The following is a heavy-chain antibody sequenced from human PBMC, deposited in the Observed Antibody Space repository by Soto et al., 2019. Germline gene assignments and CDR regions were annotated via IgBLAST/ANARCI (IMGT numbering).Heavy chain of an antibody. CDR3: TRFLHGGSGPERGEY. V-gene: IGHV3-73*01. D-gene: IGHD3-16*01. CDR1: GFTFSGSA. CDR2: IRSKANSYAT. J-gene: IGHJ4*02. Sequence: PGGSLRLSCAASGFTFSGSAMHWVRQASGKGLEWVGRIRSKANSYATAYAASVKGRFTISRDDSKNTAYLQMNSLKTEDTAVYYCTRFLHGGSGPERGEYWGQGTLVTVSS.